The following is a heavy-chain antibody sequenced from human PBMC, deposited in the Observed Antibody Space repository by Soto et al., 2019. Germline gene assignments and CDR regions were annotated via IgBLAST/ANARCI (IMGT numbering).Heavy chain of an antibody. CDR3: ARTTDYYYYYMDV. CDR1: GGSISSYY. Sequence: SETLSLTCTVSGGSISSYYWSWIRQPPGKGLEWIGYIYYSGSTNYNPSLKSRVTISVDTSKNQFSLKLSSVTAADTAVYYCARTTDYYYYYMDVWGKGTTVTVSS. V-gene: IGHV4-59*01. CDR2: IYYSGST. J-gene: IGHJ6*03. D-gene: IGHD4-4*01.